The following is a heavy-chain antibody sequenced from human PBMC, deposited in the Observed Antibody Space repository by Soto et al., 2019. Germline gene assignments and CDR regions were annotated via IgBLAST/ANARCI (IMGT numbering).Heavy chain of an antibody. J-gene: IGHJ4*02. Sequence: SVKVSCKASGGTFSSYAISWVRQAPGQGLEWMGGIIPIFGTANYAQKFQGRVTITADESTSTAYMGLSSLRSEDTAVYYCARAQHSSGPFDYWGQGTLVTVSS. V-gene: IGHV1-69*13. CDR2: IIPIFGTA. CDR1: GGTFSSYA. CDR3: ARAQHSSGPFDY. D-gene: IGHD6-19*01.